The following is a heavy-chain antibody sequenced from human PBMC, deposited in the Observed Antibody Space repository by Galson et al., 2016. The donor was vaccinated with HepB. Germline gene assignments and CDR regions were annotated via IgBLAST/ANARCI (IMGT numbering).Heavy chain of an antibody. J-gene: IGHJ4*02. Sequence: SLRLSCAVSGFNFRSYWMSWVRQAPGKGLEWVANIKPDGSEKYYVDSVKGRFSISRDNTQKSLYLQMNSLRAEDTAVYYCAGGYFWFGEGLSDYWGRGTLVTVSS. CDR1: GFNFRSYW. V-gene: IGHV3-7*03. D-gene: IGHD3-10*01. CDR2: IKPDGSEK. CDR3: AGGYFWFGEGLSDY.